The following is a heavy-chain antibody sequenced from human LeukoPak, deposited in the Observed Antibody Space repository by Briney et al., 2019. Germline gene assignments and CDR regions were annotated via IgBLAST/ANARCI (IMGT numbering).Heavy chain of an antibody. CDR3: ARTVNGVYDY. D-gene: IGHD2-8*01. V-gene: IGHV3-74*03. J-gene: IGHJ4*02. CDR2: INSDGSTT. Sequence: PGGSLRLSCAASGFTFSNYWMHWVRQAPGKGLVWVSRINSDGSTTTYADSVQGRFTISRDNAKNTLYLQMNSLRAEDTAVYYCARTVNGVYDYWAQGTLVIVAS. CDR1: GFTFSNYW.